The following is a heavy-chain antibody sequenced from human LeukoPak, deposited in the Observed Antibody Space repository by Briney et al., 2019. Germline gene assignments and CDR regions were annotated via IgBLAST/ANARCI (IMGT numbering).Heavy chain of an antibody. CDR1: GGSFSGYY. V-gene: IGHV4-34*01. J-gene: IGHJ4*02. CDR3: ARKSIATAGRKPYDY. Sequence: SETLSLTCAVYGGSFSGYYWSWIRQPPGKGLEWIGEIDHSGRTNSNPSLKSRVTISVDMSKNQFSLRLTSVTAADTAVYYCARKSIATAGRKPYDYWVQGTLVTVSS. CDR2: IDHSGRT. D-gene: IGHD6-13*01.